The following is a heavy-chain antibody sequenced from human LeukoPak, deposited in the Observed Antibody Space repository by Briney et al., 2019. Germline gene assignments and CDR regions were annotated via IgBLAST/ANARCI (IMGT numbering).Heavy chain of an antibody. CDR1: GYTFTSYA. V-gene: IGHV7-4-1*02. Sequence: ASVKVSCKASGYTFTSYAMNWVRQAPGQGLEWMGWINTNTGNPTYAQGFTGRFVFSLDTSVSTAYLQISGLKAEDTAVYYCARGGPLYNWNYYYYYMDVWGKGTTVTVSS. J-gene: IGHJ6*03. CDR2: INTNTGNP. D-gene: IGHD1-20*01. CDR3: ARGGPLYNWNYYYYYMDV.